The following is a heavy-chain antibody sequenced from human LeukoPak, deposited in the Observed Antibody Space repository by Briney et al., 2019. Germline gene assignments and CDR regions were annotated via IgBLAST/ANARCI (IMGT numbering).Heavy chain of an antibody. V-gene: IGHV4-61*08. CDR3: ARISSIFLNWFDP. CDR1: GGSISSGGYY. Sequence: SETLSLTCTVSGGSISSGGYYWSWIRQPPGKGLEWIGYIYHSGSTNYNPSLKSRVTISVDTSKNQFSLKLSSVTAADTAVYYCARISSIFLNWFDPWGQGTLVTVSS. D-gene: IGHD3-3*02. CDR2: IYHSGST. J-gene: IGHJ5*02.